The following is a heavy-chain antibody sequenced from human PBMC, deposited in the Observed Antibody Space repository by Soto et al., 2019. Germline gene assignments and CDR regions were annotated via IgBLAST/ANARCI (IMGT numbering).Heavy chain of an antibody. CDR2: VSDSGST. J-gene: IGHJ5*02. CDR3: ARRDRSGFSYWLDT. CDR1: GGSISSYF. V-gene: IGHV4-31*03. Sequence: LSLTCTVSGGSISSYFWTWIRQHPGEGLEWIGSVSDSGSTSYNTSLKSRLTISVDTSKNQFSLNLRSVTAADTAVYYCARRDRSGFSYWLDTWGQGALVTVSS. D-gene: IGHD3-22*01.